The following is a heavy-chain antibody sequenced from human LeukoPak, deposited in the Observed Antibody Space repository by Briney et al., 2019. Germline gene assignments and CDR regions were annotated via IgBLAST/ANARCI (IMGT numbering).Heavy chain of an antibody. CDR2: ISSGSSAI. Sequence: GESLKISCAASGFSFSTYSMNWVRQAPGKGLQWVSYISSGSSAIYYTDSVKGRFTITRDDAKNSVYLQMNGLRTEDTAVYYCGTGDPRFDYWGQGILVTVSS. CDR3: GTGDPRFDY. J-gene: IGHJ4*02. D-gene: IGHD7-27*01. V-gene: IGHV3-48*01. CDR1: GFSFSTYS.